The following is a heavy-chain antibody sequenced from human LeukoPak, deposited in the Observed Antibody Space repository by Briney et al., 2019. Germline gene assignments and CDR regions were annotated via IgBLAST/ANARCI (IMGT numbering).Heavy chain of an antibody. CDR3: AREEVDYGATFAH. J-gene: IGHJ4*02. CDR1: GYTFTGYY. CDR2: INPKSGGT. V-gene: IGHV1-2*02. D-gene: IGHD4-17*01. Sequence: GASVAVSCKASGYTFTGYYIHWVRQAPGQALEWMGWINPKSGGTDFAQKFQGRVTMTRDTSISTAYMELSRLRFDDTAVYYCAREEVDYGATFAHWGQGTLVTVSS.